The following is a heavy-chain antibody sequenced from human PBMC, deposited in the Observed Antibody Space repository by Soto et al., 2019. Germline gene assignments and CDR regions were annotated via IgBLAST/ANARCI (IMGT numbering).Heavy chain of an antibody. D-gene: IGHD3-3*01. CDR1: GGGCNNYA. Sequence: QVQLVQSGAEVKKPASSVKVSCQASGGGCNNYAISWVRQAPGQGLEWMGGIIPMFGTPTYAEKFRGRVTITADVSTRTAFMELSNLSSEDSAIYYCARDPTRGGVVSQDYGMDVWGQGTTVIVSS. J-gene: IGHJ6*02. CDR3: ARDPTRGGVVSQDYGMDV. CDR2: IIPMFGTP. V-gene: IGHV1-69*01.